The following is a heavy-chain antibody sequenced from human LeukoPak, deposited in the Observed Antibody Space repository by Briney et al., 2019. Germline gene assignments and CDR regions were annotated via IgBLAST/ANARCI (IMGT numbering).Heavy chain of an antibody. Sequence: GGSLRLSCAASGFTFSAYGMHWVRQAPGKGLEWVAFIRYDGSNKYHGDSVKGRFTISRDNSKNTLYLQMNSLRTEDTAVYYCATDLEGSSRWYFSYFQHWGQGTLVTVSS. CDR1: GFTFSAYG. D-gene: IGHD6-19*01. V-gene: IGHV3-30*02. J-gene: IGHJ1*01. CDR2: IRYDGSNK. CDR3: ATDLEGSSRWYFSYFQH.